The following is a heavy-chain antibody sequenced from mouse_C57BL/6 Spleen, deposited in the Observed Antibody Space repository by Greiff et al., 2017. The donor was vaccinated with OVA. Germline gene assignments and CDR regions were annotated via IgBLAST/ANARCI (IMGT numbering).Heavy chain of an antibody. CDR1: GFTFSSYA. CDR3: ARAYDYDDYAMDY. D-gene: IGHD2-4*01. CDR2: ISDGGSCT. V-gene: IGHV5-4*03. Sequence: EVKLMESGGGLVKPGGSLKLSCAASGFTFSSYAMSWVRQTPEKRLEWVATISDGGSCTYYPDNVKGRFTISRDNAKNNLYLQMSHLKSEDTAMYYCARAYDYDDYAMDYWGQGTSVTVSS. J-gene: IGHJ4*01.